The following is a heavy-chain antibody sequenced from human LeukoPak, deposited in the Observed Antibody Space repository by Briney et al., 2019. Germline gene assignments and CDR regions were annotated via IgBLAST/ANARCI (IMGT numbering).Heavy chain of an antibody. J-gene: IGHJ4*02. CDR1: GYTFTSHD. V-gene: IGHV1-8*03. CDR2: MNPNSGNT. CDR3: ARPTYYDFWSGYYFFDY. D-gene: IGHD3-3*01. Sequence: ASVKVSCKASGYTFTSHDINWVRQATGQGLEWMGWMNPNSGNTGYAQKFQGRVTITRNTSISTAYMELSSLRSEDTAVYYCARPTYYDFWSGYYFFDYWGQGTLVTVSS.